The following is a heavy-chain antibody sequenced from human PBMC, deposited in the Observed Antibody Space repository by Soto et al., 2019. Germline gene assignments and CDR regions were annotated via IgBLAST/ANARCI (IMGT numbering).Heavy chain of an antibody. Sequence: QVQLQQWGAGPLRPLETLSLTCGVSGGSFSGYYWAWIRQSPGKGLEWIGEINDRGSINYNPSLKNRVSISVDTSKNHYSLKLRSVTAADTAVYYCARESHDILTGPRWVWYFDLWGRGTLVTVSS. D-gene: IGHD3-9*01. CDR1: GGSFSGYY. CDR3: ARESHDILTGPRWVWYFDL. V-gene: IGHV4-34*01. CDR2: INDRGSI. J-gene: IGHJ2*01.